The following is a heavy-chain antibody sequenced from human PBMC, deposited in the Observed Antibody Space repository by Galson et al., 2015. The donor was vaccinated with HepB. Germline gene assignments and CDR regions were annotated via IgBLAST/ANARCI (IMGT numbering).Heavy chain of an antibody. V-gene: IGHV5-51*01. D-gene: IGHD3-10*01. J-gene: IGHJ4*02. Sequence: QSGAEVKKSGESLKIPCQGSGYSVNNHWIAWVRQMPGKGLEWMGIIYPDDSDTRYSPSFQGQVTMSVDRSTKTAYLQWNRLKASDTAIYYCASQRSYGSESFVDYWGQGTLVIVSS. CDR1: GYSVNNHW. CDR2: IYPDDSDT. CDR3: ASQRSYGSESFVDY.